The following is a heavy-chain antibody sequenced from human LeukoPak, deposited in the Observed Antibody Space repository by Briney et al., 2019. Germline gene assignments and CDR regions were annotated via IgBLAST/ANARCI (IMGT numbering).Heavy chain of an antibody. J-gene: IGHJ3*02. Sequence: GVFLRLSCAASGFTSSSCDMHWVRQATGKGLEWVSAIGTAGDTYYQGSVKGRFTISRENAKNSLYLQMNSLRAGDTAVYYCARDTSGSGSFDIWGQGTMVTVSS. V-gene: IGHV3-13*01. CDR2: IGTAGDT. CDR3: ARDTSGSGSFDI. CDR1: GFTSSSCD. D-gene: IGHD3-10*01.